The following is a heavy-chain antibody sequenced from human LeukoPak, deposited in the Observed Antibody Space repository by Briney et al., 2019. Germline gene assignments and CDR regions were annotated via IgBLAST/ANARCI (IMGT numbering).Heavy chain of an antibody. J-gene: IGHJ3*02. CDR1: GFTFSSYA. CDR2: VSYDGSNK. V-gene: IGHV3-30*04. D-gene: IGHD1-26*01. CDR3: AREQGAAFDI. Sequence: GGSLRLSCSASGFTFSSYAVHWVRQAPGKGLEWVAVVSYDGSNKFCADSVKGRFTISRDNSKNTVYMQMNSLRVEDTAVYYCAREQGAAFDIWGQGTMVTVSS.